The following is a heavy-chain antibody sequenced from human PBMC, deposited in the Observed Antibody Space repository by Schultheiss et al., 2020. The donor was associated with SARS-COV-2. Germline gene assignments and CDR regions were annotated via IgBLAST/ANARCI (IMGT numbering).Heavy chain of an antibody. CDR3: AKCIAAAVGFDY. Sequence: GGSLRLSCAASGFTFSSYSMNWVRQAPGKGLEWVSYISSSGSTIYYADSVKGRFTISRDNAKNTLYLQMNSLRAEDTAVYYCAKCIAAAVGFDYWGQGTLVTVSS. D-gene: IGHD6-13*01. V-gene: IGHV3-48*04. CDR1: GFTFSSYS. J-gene: IGHJ4*02. CDR2: ISSSGSTI.